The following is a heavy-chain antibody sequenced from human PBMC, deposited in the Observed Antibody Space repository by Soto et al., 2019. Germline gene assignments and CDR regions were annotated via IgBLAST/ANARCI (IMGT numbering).Heavy chain of an antibody. J-gene: IGHJ4*02. Sequence: QVQMVQSGAEVKKPGASVKVSCKASGHTFTGYHMHWVRQAPGQGLEWMGLIDLDIGDTKYAQKFQGRDTSTSDTSITTAYMELRGLRSDDTAVYYCALEPTGTAGFDYWGQGTLVTVSS. D-gene: IGHD2-21*02. CDR1: GHTFTGYH. V-gene: IGHV1-2*02. CDR2: IDLDIGDT. CDR3: ALEPTGTAGFDY.